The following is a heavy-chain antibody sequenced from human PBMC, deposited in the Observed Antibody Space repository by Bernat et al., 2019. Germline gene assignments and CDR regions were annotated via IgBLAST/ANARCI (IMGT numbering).Heavy chain of an antibody. Sequence: PGGSLRLSCAASGFTFSSFSMSWVHQAPGKGLEWVSHIGTTIYYADSVRGRFTISRDNAKNSLFLQMSSLRDEDTAVYYCARGRSGYYFDYWGQGSLVTVSS. V-gene: IGHV3-48*02. J-gene: IGHJ4*02. D-gene: IGHD3-22*01. CDR2: IGTTI. CDR1: GFTFSSFS. CDR3: ARGRSGYYFDY.